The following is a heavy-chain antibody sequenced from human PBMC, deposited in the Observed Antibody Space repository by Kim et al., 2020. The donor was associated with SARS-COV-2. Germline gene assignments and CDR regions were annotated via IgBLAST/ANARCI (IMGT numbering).Heavy chain of an antibody. V-gene: IGHV3-21*01. CDR2: VSSSRGSSL. D-gene: IGHD2-15*01. J-gene: IGHJ6*03. Sequence: GGSLRLSCAASGFTFSDYGINWVRQAPGKGLEWVSSVSSSRGSSLSYAASVNRRFTICGNADKTPLLLMMDILRVETAAVYYWTGGCYVRCGGVSCWG. CDR1: GFTFSDYG. CDR3: TGGCYVRCGGVSC.